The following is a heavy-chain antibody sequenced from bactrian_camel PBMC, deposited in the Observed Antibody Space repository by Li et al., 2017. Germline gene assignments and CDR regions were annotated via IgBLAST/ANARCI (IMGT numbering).Heavy chain of an antibody. Sequence: QVQLVESGGESVQSGGSLKLSCVASGHSNFCMAWFRQPPGKSREYREGVATINRQGVTNYADSVKGRFTISKDSAKKALYLQMNNLNPDDTAMYYCAAEMELTYCSSTDTKGKWAYWGQGTQVTVS. CDR2: INRQGVT. CDR1: GHSNFC. J-gene: IGHJ4*01. D-gene: IGHD2*01. V-gene: IGHV3S53*01. CDR3: AAEMELTYCSSTDTKGKWAY.